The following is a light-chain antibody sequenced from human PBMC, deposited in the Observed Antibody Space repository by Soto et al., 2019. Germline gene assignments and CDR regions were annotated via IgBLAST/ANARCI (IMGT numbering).Light chain of an antibody. CDR2: DAS. Sequence: DIQMTQSPSTLSASVGDRVTITCRASQSISSWVAWYQQKPGKAPKLLIYDASSLESGVPSRFSGSGSGTEFPLTISSLQPEDFATFYCQEYNSFLFGPGTKVDIK. J-gene: IGKJ3*01. CDR3: QEYNSFL. V-gene: IGKV1-5*01. CDR1: QSISSW.